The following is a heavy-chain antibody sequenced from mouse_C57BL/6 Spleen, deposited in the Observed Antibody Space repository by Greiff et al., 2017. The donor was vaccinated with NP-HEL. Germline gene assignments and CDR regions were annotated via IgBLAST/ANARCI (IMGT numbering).Heavy chain of an antibody. D-gene: IGHD1-1*01. CDR3: AEGSSWRYFDV. CDR1: GYTFTDYN. Sequence: EVKLQESGPELVKPGASVKMSCKASGYTFTDYNMHWVKQSHGKSLEWIGYINPNNGGTSYNQKFKGKAILTVNKSCSTAYMKLRSLTSEDSAIYCCAEGSSWRYFDVWGTGTTVPGSS. CDR2: INPNNGGT. V-gene: IGHV1-22*01. J-gene: IGHJ1*03.